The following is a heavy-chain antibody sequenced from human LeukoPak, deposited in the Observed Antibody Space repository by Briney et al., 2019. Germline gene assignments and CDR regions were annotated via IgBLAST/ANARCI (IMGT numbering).Heavy chain of an antibody. Sequence: SVKVSCKASGYTFTTYGISWVRRAPGQGLEWMGWISAYNGNTNYAQKLQGRVTMTTDRSTSTAYMELRSLRSDDTAVYYCARNDYGDRAVAFDIWGEGTMVTVSS. J-gene: IGHJ3*02. V-gene: IGHV1-18*04. CDR2: ISAYNGNT. CDR1: GYTFTTYG. CDR3: ARNDYGDRAVAFDI. D-gene: IGHD4-17*01.